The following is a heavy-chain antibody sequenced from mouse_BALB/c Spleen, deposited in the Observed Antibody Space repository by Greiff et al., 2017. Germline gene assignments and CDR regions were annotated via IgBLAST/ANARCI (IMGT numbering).Heavy chain of an antibody. D-gene: IGHD2-3*01. CDR1: GYSITSDYA. CDR3: ARDGYDY. J-gene: IGHJ2*01. Sequence: EVQRVESGPGLVKPSQSLSLTCTVTGYSITSDYAWNWIRQFPGNKLEWMGYISYSGSTSYNPSLKSRISITRDTSKNQFFLQLNSVTTEDTATYYCARDGYDYWGQGTTLTVSS. V-gene: IGHV3-2*02. CDR2: ISYSGST.